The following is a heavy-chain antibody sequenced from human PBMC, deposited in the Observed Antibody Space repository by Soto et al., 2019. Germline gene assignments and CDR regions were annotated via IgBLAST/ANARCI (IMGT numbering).Heavy chain of an antibody. CDR2: ISGSGGST. CDR3: ARDQAYYYDITGYSPGDY. J-gene: IGHJ4*02. Sequence: GGSLRLSCAASGFTFSSYAMRWVRQAPGKGLEWVSAISGSGGSTYYADSVKGRFTISRDNSKNTLYLPMNGLRAEDTAVYYCARDQAYYYDITGYSPGDYWGQGTLVTVSS. CDR1: GFTFSSYA. V-gene: IGHV3-23*01. D-gene: IGHD3-22*01.